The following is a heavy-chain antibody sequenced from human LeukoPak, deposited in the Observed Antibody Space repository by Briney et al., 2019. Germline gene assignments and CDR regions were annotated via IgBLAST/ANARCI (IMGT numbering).Heavy chain of an antibody. CDR2: ISLSSTYT. CDR3: AREWSIAVG. D-gene: IGHD6-19*01. J-gene: IGHJ4*02. CDR1: GFTFSDYY. Sequence: MAGGSLRLSCAASGFTFSDYYMSWIRQAPGKGLEWVSYISLSSTYTNYADSVKGRFTISGDNSKNSLYLQMNSLRDEDTAVYYCAREWSIAVGGGQGTLVTVSS. V-gene: IGHV3-11*06.